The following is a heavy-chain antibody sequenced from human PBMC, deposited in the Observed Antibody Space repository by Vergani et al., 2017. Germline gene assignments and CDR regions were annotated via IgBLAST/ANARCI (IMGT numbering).Heavy chain of an antibody. D-gene: IGHD2-8*01. CDR2: ISPGASTV. V-gene: IGHV3-11*04. CDR1: GFKFSDHY. Sequence: LEESGGGSVKPGGSLRLSCAASGFKFSDHYMSWIRQAPGKGLEWVSHISPGASTVSYTDSVTGRFTVSRDNDNNSLTLDMTTLRVEDTAVYYCAKNPGVATPRHCYAMDVWVQGTTVTVSS. J-gene: IGHJ6*02. CDR3: AKNPGVATPRHCYAMDV.